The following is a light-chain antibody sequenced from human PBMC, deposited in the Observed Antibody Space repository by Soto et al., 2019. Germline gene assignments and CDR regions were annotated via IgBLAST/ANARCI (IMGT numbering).Light chain of an antibody. CDR3: AAWDDRLKTYV. CDR1: SSNIGSNP. CDR2: NND. V-gene: IGLV1-44*01. J-gene: IGLJ1*01. Sequence: QSVLSQPPSTSVTPGQSVTISCSGSSSNIGSNPVNWYQQVPGAAPKLLIYNNDKRPSGVPDRFSGSKSGTSASLTSRGLQSEDEADYYCAAWDDRLKTYVFGTGTKVTVL.